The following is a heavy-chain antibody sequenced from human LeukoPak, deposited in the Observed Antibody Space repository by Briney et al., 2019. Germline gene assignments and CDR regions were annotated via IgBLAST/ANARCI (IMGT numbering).Heavy chain of an antibody. J-gene: IGHJ4*02. CDR1: GYTFTGYY. CDR2: INPNSGGT. CDR3: ANPRPAVAGTFDY. V-gene: IGHV1-2*02. D-gene: IGHD6-19*01. Sequence: GASVKVSCKASGYTFTGYYMHWVRQAPGQGLEWMGWINPNSGGTNYAQKFQGRVTMTRDTSISTAYMELSRLRSDDTAVYYCANPRPAVAGTFDYWGQGTLVTVSS.